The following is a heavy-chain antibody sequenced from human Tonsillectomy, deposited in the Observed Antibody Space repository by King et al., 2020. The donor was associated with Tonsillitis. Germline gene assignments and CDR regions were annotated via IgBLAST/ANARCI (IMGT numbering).Heavy chain of an antibody. CDR1: GFTFSSYG. CDR3: ARFSVDSSGDDAFDI. D-gene: IGHD3-22*01. CDR2: IWYDGSNK. J-gene: IGHJ3*02. Sequence: VQLVESGGGVVQPGRSLRLSCAASGFTFSSYGMHWVRQAPGKGLEWVAVIWYDGSNKYYADSVKGRFTISRDNSKNTLYLQMNSLGAEDTAVYYCARFSVDSSGDDAFDIWGQGTMVTVSS. V-gene: IGHV3-33*08.